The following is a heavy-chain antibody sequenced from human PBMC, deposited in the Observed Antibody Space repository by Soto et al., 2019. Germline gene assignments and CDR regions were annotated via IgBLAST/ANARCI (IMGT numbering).Heavy chain of an antibody. CDR1: GFTFSSYA. CDR2: IRGSGGST. Sequence: EVQLLESGGGLVQPGGSLSLSCAASGFTFSSYAMSWVRQAPGKGLEWVSTIRGSGGSTYYADSVKGRFTISRDNSKNTLYLQMNSLRAEDTAVYYCAKDHCGGDCQGAWYFDLWGRGTLVTVSS. V-gene: IGHV3-23*01. J-gene: IGHJ2*01. D-gene: IGHD2-21*02. CDR3: AKDHCGGDCQGAWYFDL.